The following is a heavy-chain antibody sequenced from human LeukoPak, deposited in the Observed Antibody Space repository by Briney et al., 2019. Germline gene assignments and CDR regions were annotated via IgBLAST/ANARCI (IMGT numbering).Heavy chain of an antibody. CDR1: GFTFSDYY. CDR3: AGDGAHTGDDAFDI. D-gene: IGHD3-16*01. V-gene: IGHV3-11*01. J-gene: IGHJ3*02. Sequence: GGSLRLSCAASGFTFSDYYMSWIRQAPGKGLEWVSYISSSGSTIYYADSVKGRFTISRDNAKNSLYLQMNSLRGEDTAVYYCAGDGAHTGDDAFDIWGQGTMVTVSS. CDR2: ISSSGSTI.